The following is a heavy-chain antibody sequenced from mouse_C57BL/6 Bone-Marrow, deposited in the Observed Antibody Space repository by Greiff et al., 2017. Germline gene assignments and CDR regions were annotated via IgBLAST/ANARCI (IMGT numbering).Heavy chain of an antibody. CDR3: ARGIWYFDV. Sequence: EVQLQGSEGGLVQPGSSMKLSCTASGFTFSDYYMAWVRQVPEKGLEWVANINYDGSSTYYLDSLKSRFIISRDNAKNILYLQMSSLKSEDTATYYCARGIWYFDVWGTGTTVTVSS. J-gene: IGHJ1*03. CDR1: GFTFSDYY. V-gene: IGHV5-16*01. CDR2: INYDGSST.